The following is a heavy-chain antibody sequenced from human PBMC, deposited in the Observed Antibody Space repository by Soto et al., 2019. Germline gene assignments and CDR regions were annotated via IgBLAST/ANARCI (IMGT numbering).Heavy chain of an antibody. CDR1: GFTFSSYS. V-gene: IGHV3-48*02. D-gene: IGHD6-25*01. CDR2: ISSSSSTI. CDR3: AREIQRRVWAPPNYSYYYGIAV. Sequence: PGGSLRLSCSASGFTFSSYSMNWVRQAPGKGLEWVSYISSSSSTIYYADSVKGRFTISRDNAKNSLYLQMNSLRDEDTAVYYCAREIQRRVWAPPNYSYYYGIAVWGQGITVTGSS. J-gene: IGHJ6*02.